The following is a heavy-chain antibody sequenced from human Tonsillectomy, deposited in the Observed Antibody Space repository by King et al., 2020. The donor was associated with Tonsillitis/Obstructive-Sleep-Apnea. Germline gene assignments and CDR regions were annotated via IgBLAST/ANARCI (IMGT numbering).Heavy chain of an antibody. CDR2: INPNSCGT. Sequence: VQLVESGAEVMKPGASVNVPCKASGYTFTDYYMHWVRQAPGQGLEWMGWINPNSCGTNYAQKVQGRVTKTRDTSISTAYMELSSLRCDDTATYYCARVAYYYDSIGPLDYWGQGTLLTVSS. J-gene: IGHJ4*02. CDR3: ARVAYYYDSIGPLDY. CDR1: GYTFTDYY. D-gene: IGHD3-22*01. V-gene: IGHV1-2*02.